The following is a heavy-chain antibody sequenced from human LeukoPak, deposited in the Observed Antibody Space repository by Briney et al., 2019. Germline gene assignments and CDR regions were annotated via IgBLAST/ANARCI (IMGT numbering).Heavy chain of an antibody. CDR1: GFTFSDYY. J-gene: IGHJ5*02. CDR3: ARDREYTDYLYNWFDP. V-gene: IGHV3-11*04. D-gene: IGHD3-16*01. Sequence: GGSLRLSCAASGFTFSDYYMSWIRQAPGKGLEWISYISTSGTTTYYADSVKGRFTISRDDAKNSLYLQMNGLRPEDTAVYYCARDREYTDYLYNWFDPWGQGTLVTVSS. CDR2: ISTSGTTT.